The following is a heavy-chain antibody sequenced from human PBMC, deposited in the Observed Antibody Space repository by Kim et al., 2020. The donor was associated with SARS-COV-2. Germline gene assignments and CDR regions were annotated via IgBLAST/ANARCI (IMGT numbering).Heavy chain of an antibody. CDR2: TYYRSKWYN. Sequence: SQTLSLTCAISGDSVSSNSAAWNWIRQYPSRGLEWLGRTYYRSKWYNDYAVSVKSRITINPDTSKNQFSLQLNSVTPEDTAVYYCARDLPWELLTFDYWGQGTLVTVSS. D-gene: IGHD1-26*01. CDR3: ARDLPWELLTFDY. CDR1: GDSVSSNSAA. J-gene: IGHJ4*02. V-gene: IGHV6-1*01.